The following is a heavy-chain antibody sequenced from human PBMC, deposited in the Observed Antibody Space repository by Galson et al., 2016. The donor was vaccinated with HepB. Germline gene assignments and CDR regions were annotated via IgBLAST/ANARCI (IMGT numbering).Heavy chain of an antibody. CDR3: ATQVDGMGV. CDR2: IIPSFRAP. V-gene: IGHV1-69*06. Sequence: SVKVSCKASGGTFDTSGFNWVRQAPGQGLEWMGGIIPSFRAPNYAQKFQGRVTMTADTSAATAYMELSSLTSDDTAVYYCATQVDGMGVWGQGTTVTVSS. J-gene: IGHJ6*02. CDR1: GGTFDTSG.